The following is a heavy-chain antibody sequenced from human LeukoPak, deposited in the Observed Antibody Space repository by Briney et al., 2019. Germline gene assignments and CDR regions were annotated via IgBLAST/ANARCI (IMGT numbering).Heavy chain of an antibody. CDR3: ARVGSARGWYFDL. J-gene: IGHJ2*01. CDR2: IHHSGST. D-gene: IGHD2-15*01. V-gene: IGHV4-31*03. Sequence: SQTLSLTRTVSGGSISSGGYYWSWIRQQPGKGLEWIGYIHHSGSTYYNPSLKSRVTTSVDTSKNQFSLKLTSVTAADTAVYYCARVGSARGWYFDLWGRGTLVTVSS. CDR1: GGSISSGGYY.